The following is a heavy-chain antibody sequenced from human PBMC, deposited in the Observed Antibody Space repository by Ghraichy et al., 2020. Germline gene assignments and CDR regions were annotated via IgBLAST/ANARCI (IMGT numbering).Heavy chain of an antibody. CDR3: AKARIRAIDY. V-gene: IGHV3-9*01. D-gene: IGHD3-10*01. J-gene: IGHJ4*02. CDR2: ISWNSGSI. Sequence: GGSLRLSCAASGFTFADYAMHWVRPAPGKGLEWVSGISWNSGSIGYADSVKGRFTISRDNAKNSLYLQMNSLRAEDTALYYCAKARIRAIDYWGQGTLVTVSS. CDR1: GFTFADYA.